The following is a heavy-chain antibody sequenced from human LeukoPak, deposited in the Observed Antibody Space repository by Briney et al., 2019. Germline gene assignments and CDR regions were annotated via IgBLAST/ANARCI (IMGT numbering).Heavy chain of an antibody. D-gene: IGHD2-2*01. CDR2: INPNSGGT. CDR1: GYTFTGYY. Sequence: ASVKVSCKASGYTFTGYYMHWVRQAPGQGLEWMGWINPNSGGTNYAQKFQGRVTMTRDTSISTAYMELSRLRSADTAVYYCARGGAIVVVPAAMVSGGQGTLVTVSS. V-gene: IGHV1-2*02. J-gene: IGHJ4*02. CDR3: ARGGAIVVVPAAMVS.